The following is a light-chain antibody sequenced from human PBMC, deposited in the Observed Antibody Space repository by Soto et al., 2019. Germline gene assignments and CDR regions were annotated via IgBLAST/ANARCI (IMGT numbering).Light chain of an antibody. CDR2: DAS. CDR3: QQYNNWPSAVT. CDR1: QHISTN. J-gene: IGKJ4*01. Sequence: EIVLTQSPATLSVSPGEVATLSCRASQHISTNLAWYQQRPGQALRLLIYDASTRATAIPARFSGSGSGTEFTLTISSLQSEDFAVYYCQQYNNWPSAVTFGGGTKVEIQ. V-gene: IGKV3-15*01.